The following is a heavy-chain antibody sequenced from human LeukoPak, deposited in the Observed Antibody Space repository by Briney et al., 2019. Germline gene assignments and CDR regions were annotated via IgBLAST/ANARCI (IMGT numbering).Heavy chain of an antibody. Sequence: GGSLRLSCAASGFTFSSYAMSWVRQAPGKGLEWVSAISGSGGSTYYADSVKGRFTISRDNSKNTLYLQMNSLRAEDTAVYYCAKADYYGSGSYYNRGPLDYWGQGTLVTVSS. CDR2: ISGSGGST. V-gene: IGHV3-23*01. CDR3: AKADYYGSGSYYNRGPLDY. D-gene: IGHD3-10*01. J-gene: IGHJ4*02. CDR1: GFTFSSYA.